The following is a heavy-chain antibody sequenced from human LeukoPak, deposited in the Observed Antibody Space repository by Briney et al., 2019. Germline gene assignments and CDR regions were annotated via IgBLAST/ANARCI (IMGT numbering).Heavy chain of an antibody. D-gene: IGHD3-3*01. J-gene: IGHJ6*02. CDR2: IYYSGST. Sequence: SQTLSLTCTVSGGSISSGDYYWSWIRQPPGKGLEWIGYIYYSGSTYYNPSLKSRATISVDTSKNQFSLKLSSVTAADTAVYYCARDSRYFWSGYGMDVWGQGTTVTVSS. V-gene: IGHV4-30-4*01. CDR3: ARDSRYFWSGYGMDV. CDR1: GGSISSGDYY.